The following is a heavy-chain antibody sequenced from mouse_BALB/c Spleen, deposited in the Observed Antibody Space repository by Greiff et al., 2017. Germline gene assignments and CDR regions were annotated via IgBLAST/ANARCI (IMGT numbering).Heavy chain of an antibody. D-gene: IGHD2-10*02. CDR1: GYSITSDYA. Sequence: EVNLVESGPGLVKPSQSLSLTCTVTGYSITSDYAWNWIRQFPGNKLEWMGYISYSGSTSYNPSLKSRISITRDTSKNQFFLQLNSVTTEDTATYYCARRKYGNYFDYWGQGTTLTVSS. CDR3: ARRKYGNYFDY. J-gene: IGHJ2*01. V-gene: IGHV3-2*02. CDR2: ISYSGST.